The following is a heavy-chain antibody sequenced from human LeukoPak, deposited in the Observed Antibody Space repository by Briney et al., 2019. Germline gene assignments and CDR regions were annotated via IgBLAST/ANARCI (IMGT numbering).Heavy chain of an antibody. CDR2: IKSKTDGGTT. D-gene: IGHD2-15*01. J-gene: IGHJ5*02. Sequence: GGSLRLSCAASGFTFSKAWMTWVRQAPGKGLEWVGRIKSKTDGGTTDYAAPVKGRFIISRDDSKNTLYLQMNSLKTEDTAMYYCTTVPYCSRGSCYPASIRFDPWGQGTLVTVSS. CDR1: GFTFSKAW. V-gene: IGHV3-15*01. CDR3: TTVPYCSRGSCYPASIRFDP.